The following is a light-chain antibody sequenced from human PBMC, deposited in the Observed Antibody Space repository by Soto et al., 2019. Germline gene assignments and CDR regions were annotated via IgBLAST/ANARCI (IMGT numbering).Light chain of an antibody. J-gene: IGLJ1*01. CDR1: SSDVGDYNY. CDR2: DVS. Sequence: QSALTQPASVSGSPGQSITISCTGTSSDVGDYNYVSWYQQHPGKAPKFMIYDVSIRPSGVSNRFSGSKSGNTASPTISGLQAEDEADYYCSSYTSSSRYVFGTGTKVTVL. CDR3: SSYTSSSRYV. V-gene: IGLV2-14*01.